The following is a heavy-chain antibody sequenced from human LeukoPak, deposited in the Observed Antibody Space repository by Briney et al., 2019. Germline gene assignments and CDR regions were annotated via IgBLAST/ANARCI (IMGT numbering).Heavy chain of an antibody. CDR2: ISGVSGST. D-gene: IGHD4-23*01. CDR3: AKLGGNSNFYYYYMDV. Sequence: GGSLRLSCAASGFTFSSYAMSWVRQAPGKGLEWVSTISGVSGSTFFADSVKGRFTISRDNSKGTLYLQMNSLRAEDTAVYSCAKLGGNSNFYYYYMDVWGKGTTVTVSS. CDR1: GFTFSSYA. J-gene: IGHJ6*03. V-gene: IGHV3-23*01.